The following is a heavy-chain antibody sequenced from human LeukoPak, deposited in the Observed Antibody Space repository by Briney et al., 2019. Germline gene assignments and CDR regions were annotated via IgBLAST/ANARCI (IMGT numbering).Heavy chain of an antibody. CDR1: GFTFSRSD. CDR2: TSSSGGNT. Sequence: TGGSLRLSCAASGFTFSRSDMSWIRQTPGKGLEWVSATSSSGGNTFTADSVKGRFTISRDNSKNTVFLQMNSLRVEDTAVYYCAKSHCDRFSCFRVDYWGQGTLVTVSS. J-gene: IGHJ4*02. D-gene: IGHD2-2*01. CDR3: AKSHCDRFSCFRVDY. V-gene: IGHV3-23*01.